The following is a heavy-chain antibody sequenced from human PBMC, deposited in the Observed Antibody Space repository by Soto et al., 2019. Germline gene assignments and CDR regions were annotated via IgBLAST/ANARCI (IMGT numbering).Heavy chain of an antibody. CDR2: INPATGNT. D-gene: IGHD1-1*01. Sequence: QVQLVQSGAEVKKPGTSVKVSCKASGYSFATYAIHWVRQAPGQGLEWMGWINPATGNTEYSDKFQDRFTFTRDTSATTAYMELRGLRSEDTAVYYCARRYKSAGWLEPWGQGTLVTVSS. CDR3: ARRYKSAGWLEP. J-gene: IGHJ5*02. CDR1: GYSFATYA. V-gene: IGHV1-3*01.